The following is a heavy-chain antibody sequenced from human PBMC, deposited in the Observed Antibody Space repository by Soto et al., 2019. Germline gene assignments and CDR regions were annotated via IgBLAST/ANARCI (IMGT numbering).Heavy chain of an antibody. Sequence: PGESLKISCKGSGYSFTSYWIGWVRQMPGKGLEWMGIIYPGDSDTRYSPSFQGQVTISADKSISTAYLQWSSLKASDTAMYYCARQSTYYYDSSGYRYAFDIWGQGTMVTVSS. CDR1: GYSFTSYW. J-gene: IGHJ3*02. CDR3: ARQSTYYYDSSGYRYAFDI. CDR2: IYPGDSDT. V-gene: IGHV5-51*01. D-gene: IGHD3-22*01.